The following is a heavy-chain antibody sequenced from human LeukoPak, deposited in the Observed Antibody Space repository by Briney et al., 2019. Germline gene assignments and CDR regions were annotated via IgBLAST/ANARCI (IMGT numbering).Heavy chain of an antibody. D-gene: IGHD5-18*01. V-gene: IGHV4-34*01. CDR2: INHSGST. CDR1: GGSFSGYY. J-gene: IGHJ4*02. Sequence: SETLSLTCAVYGGSFSGYYWSWIRQPPGKGLEWIGEINHSGSTNYNPSLKSRVTISVDTSKNQFSLKLSSVTAADTAVYYCARGKRGYSYGFRGGLFDYWGQGTLVTVSP. CDR3: ARGKRGYSYGFRGGLFDY.